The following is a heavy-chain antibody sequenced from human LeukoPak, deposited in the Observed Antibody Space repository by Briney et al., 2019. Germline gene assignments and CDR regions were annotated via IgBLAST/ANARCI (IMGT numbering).Heavy chain of an antibody. CDR3: AKSKRYYYDSSET. CDR1: GFTFSSHA. V-gene: IGHV3-23*01. Sequence: GGSLRLSCAASGFTFSSHAMTWVRQAPGKGLEWVSAVSGTGGSTFYADSVKGRFTISRDNSKNTLSLQMSSLRAEDTAVYYCAKSKRYYYDSSETWGQGTMVTVSS. D-gene: IGHD3-22*01. CDR2: VSGTGGST. J-gene: IGHJ3*01.